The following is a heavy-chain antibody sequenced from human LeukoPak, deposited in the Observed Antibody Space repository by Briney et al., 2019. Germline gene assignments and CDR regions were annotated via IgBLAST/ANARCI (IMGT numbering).Heavy chain of an antibody. Sequence: SGGSLRLSCAASGFTVSSYWMHWVRQVPGQGLAWVARINNDGATTRYADSVRGRFLISRDNTKDKVSLEMTGLTVEDMGVYYCARGRQWLVPNTYFDHWGQGSLVTLSS. CDR3: ARGRQWLVPNTYFDH. J-gene: IGHJ4*02. CDR1: GFTVSSYW. D-gene: IGHD6-19*01. V-gene: IGHV3-74*01. CDR2: INNDGATT.